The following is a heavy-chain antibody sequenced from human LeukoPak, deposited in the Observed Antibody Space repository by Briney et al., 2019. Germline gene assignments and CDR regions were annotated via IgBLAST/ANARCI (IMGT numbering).Heavy chain of an antibody. CDR1: GGSISSGGYY. J-gene: IGHJ6*03. Sequence: PSQTLSLTCTVSGGSISSGGYYWSWIRPQPGKGLEWIGYIYYSGSTYYNPSLKSRVTISVDTSKNQFSLKLSSVTAADTAVYYCARGGSSWYYYYYMDVWGKGTTVTVSS. D-gene: IGHD6-13*01. V-gene: IGHV4-31*03. CDR3: ARGGSSWYYYYYMDV. CDR2: IYYSGST.